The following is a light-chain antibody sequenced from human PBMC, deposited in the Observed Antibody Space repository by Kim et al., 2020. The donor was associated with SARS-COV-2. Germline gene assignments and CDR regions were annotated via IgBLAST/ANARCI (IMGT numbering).Light chain of an antibody. V-gene: IGKV3-15*01. CDR2: GVS. CDR1: QSIRRN. CDR3: QQYNNWPPYS. J-gene: IGKJ2*03. Sequence: VSPGERATRSCRASQSIRRNFAWYQQKPGQVPRLLIYGVSTRATGTPDRFSGSGWGTEFTLTISSLESEDFAIYYCQQYNNWPPYSFGQGTKLEI.